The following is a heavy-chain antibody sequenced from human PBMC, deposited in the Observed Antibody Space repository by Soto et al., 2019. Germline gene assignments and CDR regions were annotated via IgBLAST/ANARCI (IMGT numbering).Heavy chain of an antibody. D-gene: IGHD2-15*01. V-gene: IGHV3-23*01. J-gene: IGHJ4*02. CDR1: GFTFSSFA. Sequence: ERQLLESGGGLVQPGGSRRLSCVASGFTFSSFAMGWVRQSPGTGLEWVAGVDGSGYDTSFAASVNGRFTISRDNSENTLFLHMTNLRAEDTARYYCAKEIMAAAYASTSAFDLWGPGTVVSFS. CDR2: VDGSGYDT. CDR3: AKEIMAAAYASTSAFDL.